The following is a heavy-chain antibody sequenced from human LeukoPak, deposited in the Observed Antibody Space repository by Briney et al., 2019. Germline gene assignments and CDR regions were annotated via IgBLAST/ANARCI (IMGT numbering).Heavy chain of an antibody. CDR3: ARRAYCGGDCYLDY. D-gene: IGHD2-21*02. J-gene: IGHJ4*02. CDR1: GYSFSSYW. CDR2: IYPGDSDA. Sequence: GESLKISCKGSGYSFSSYWIGWVRQMPGKGLEWMGMIYPGDSDARYSPSFQGQVTISADKSISTAYLQWSSLKASDTAMYYCARRAYCGGDCYLDYWGQGTLVTVSS. V-gene: IGHV5-51*01.